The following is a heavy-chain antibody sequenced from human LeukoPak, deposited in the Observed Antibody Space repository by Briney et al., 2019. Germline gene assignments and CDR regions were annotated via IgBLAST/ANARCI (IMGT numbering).Heavy chain of an antibody. V-gene: IGHV4-31*03. D-gene: IGHD2-2*02. CDR1: GGSISSGGYF. CDR3: ATLGDCTGSTCYTIDN. Sequence: SETLSLTCTVSGGSISSGGYFWSWVRQYPGRGLESIGYIHFTGSTYYNPSLKSRVSISVDTSANHVSLRLSSVTVADTGVYYCATLGDCTGSTCYTIDNWGQGTLVSVSS. CDR2: IHFTGST. J-gene: IGHJ4*02.